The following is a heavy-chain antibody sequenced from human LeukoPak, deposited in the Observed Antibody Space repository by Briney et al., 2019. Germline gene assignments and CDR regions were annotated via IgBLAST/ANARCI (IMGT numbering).Heavy chain of an antibody. CDR1: GFTFSSYA. Sequence: GGSLRLSCAASGFTFSSYAMSWVRQAPGKGLEWFSAISGSGGSTYYADSVKGRFTISRDNSKNTLYLQMNSLRAEDTAVYYCARARSRYGYGDAFDIWGQGTMVTVSS. J-gene: IGHJ3*02. CDR3: ARARSRYGYGDAFDI. D-gene: IGHD5-18*01. V-gene: IGHV3-23*01. CDR2: ISGSGGST.